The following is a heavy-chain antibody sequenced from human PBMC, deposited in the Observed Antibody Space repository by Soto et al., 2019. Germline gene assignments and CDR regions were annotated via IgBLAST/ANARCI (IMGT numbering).Heavy chain of an antibody. D-gene: IGHD6-13*01. CDR2: IYYSGST. CDR1: GGCISSGGYY. Sequence: PSETLSLTCAVSGGCISSGGYYWSWIRQHPGKGLEWIGYIYYSGSTYYNPSLKGRVTISVDTSKNQFSLKLSSVTVADTAVYYCARVSRNSRRWYWFDPRGQGTQVSGSS. CDR3: ARVSRNSRRWYWFDP. V-gene: IGHV4-31*11. J-gene: IGHJ5*02.